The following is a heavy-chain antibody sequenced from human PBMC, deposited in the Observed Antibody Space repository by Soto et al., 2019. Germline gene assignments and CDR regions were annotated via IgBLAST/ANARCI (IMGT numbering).Heavy chain of an antibody. Sequence: QVQVVQSGAEVKRPGASVKVSCRASGHTFTSYYIHWLRQAPGQGLEWMAIINPSSGTTTYLQKFQARVSVTRDTSTNTIYMELSSLRSEDTALYYCAIGYCGGGACNFYYGMDFWGRGTTVTVSS. CDR1: GHTFTSYY. V-gene: IGHV1-46*01. CDR2: INPSSGTT. J-gene: IGHJ6*02. D-gene: IGHD2-15*01. CDR3: AIGYCGGGACNFYYGMDF.